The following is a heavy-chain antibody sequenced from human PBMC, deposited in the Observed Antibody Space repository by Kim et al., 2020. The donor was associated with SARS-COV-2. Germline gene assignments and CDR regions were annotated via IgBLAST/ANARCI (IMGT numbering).Heavy chain of an antibody. CDR2: IKQDGSEK. V-gene: IGHV3-7*01. D-gene: IGHD4-17*01. CDR1: GFTFSSYW. CDR3: ARGPPFYGDYVRDPFDY. Sequence: GGSLRLSCAASGFTFSSYWMSWVRQAPGKGLEWVANIKQDGSEKYYVDSVKGRFTISRDNAKNSLYLQMNSLRAEDTAVYYCARGPPFYGDYVRDPFDYWGQGTLVTVSS. J-gene: IGHJ4*02.